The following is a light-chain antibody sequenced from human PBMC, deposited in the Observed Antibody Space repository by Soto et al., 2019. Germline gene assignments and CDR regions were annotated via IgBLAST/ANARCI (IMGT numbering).Light chain of an antibody. J-gene: IGLJ1*01. CDR1: SSDVGGYDY. CDR3: SSYTGGNPSYV. Sequence: QSALTQXPSASGSPGQSVTISCTGTSSDVGGYDYVSWYQQHPGKAPKLMIYEVTIRPSGVSDRFSGSKSGNTASLTVSGLQAEDEADYYCSSYTGGNPSYVFGTGTKVTVL. V-gene: IGLV2-8*01. CDR2: EVT.